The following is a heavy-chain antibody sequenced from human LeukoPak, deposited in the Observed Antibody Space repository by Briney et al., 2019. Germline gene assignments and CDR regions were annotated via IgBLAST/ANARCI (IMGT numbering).Heavy chain of an antibody. V-gene: IGHV1-69*13. CDR3: AKAYCGGDCYPERPFDY. J-gene: IGHJ4*02. CDR2: IIPIFGTA. Sequence: VASVKVSCKASAGTFSSYTIGWVRQDPGQGLDWMGGIIPIFGTANYAQKFQGRVTITADESTSTAYMELSSLRSEDTAVYYCAKAYCGGDCYPERPFDYWGQGTLVTVSS. CDR1: AGTFSSYT. D-gene: IGHD2-21*02.